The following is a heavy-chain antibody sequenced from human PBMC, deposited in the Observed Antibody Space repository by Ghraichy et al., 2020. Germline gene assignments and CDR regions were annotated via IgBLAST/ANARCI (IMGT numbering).Heavy chain of an antibody. V-gene: IGHV3-74*01. CDR1: GFTFSSYW. D-gene: IGHD3-22*01. J-gene: IGHJ3*02. CDR2: INSDGSST. Sequence: GGSLRLSCAASGFTFSSYWMHWVRQAPGKVLVWVSRINSDGSSTSYADSVKGRFTITRDNAKNTLYLQMNSLRAEDTAVYYCAIYPYYYDSSGYWIDAFDIWGQGTMVTVSS. CDR3: AIYPYYYDSSGYWIDAFDI.